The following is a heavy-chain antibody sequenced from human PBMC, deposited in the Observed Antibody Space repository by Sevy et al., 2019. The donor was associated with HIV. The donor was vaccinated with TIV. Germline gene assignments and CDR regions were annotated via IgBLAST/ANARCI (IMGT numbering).Heavy chain of an antibody. CDR3: ARDPYVWGSYQMGDAFDI. V-gene: IGHV3-48*03. CDR1: GFTFSSYE. Sequence: GGSLRLSCAASGFTFSSYEMNCVRQAPGKGLEWVSYISSSGSTIYYADSVKGRFTISRDNAKNSLYLQMNSLRAEDTAVYYCARDPYVWGSYQMGDAFDIWGQGTMVTVSS. CDR2: ISSSGSTI. D-gene: IGHD3-16*02. J-gene: IGHJ3*02.